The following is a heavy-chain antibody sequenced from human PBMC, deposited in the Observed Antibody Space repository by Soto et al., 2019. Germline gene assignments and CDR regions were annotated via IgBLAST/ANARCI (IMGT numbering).Heavy chain of an antibody. Sequence: EVQLVESGGGLVQPGGSLRLSCGASGFTFSNYNMNWVRQAPGKGLEWVSYISSSGSTTYYADSVKGRFTISRGNAKDSLFLQMNSLRDEDTAVYYCARDAFDYDATGYHSDYWGQGTLVTVSS. V-gene: IGHV3-48*02. CDR2: ISSSGSTT. CDR1: GFTFSNYN. D-gene: IGHD3-22*01. J-gene: IGHJ4*02. CDR3: ARDAFDYDATGYHSDY.